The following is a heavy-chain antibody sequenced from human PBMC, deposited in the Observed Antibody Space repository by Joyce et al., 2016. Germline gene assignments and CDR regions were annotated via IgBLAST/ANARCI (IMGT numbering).Heavy chain of an antibody. CDR3: AHAPATDRYYGMDV. CDR1: GFSLSTSGVG. D-gene: IGHD6-25*01. J-gene: IGHJ6*02. CDR2: IYWDDDK. V-gene: IGHV2-5*02. Sequence: QVTLKESGPTLVKPTQTLTLTCTFSGFSLSTSGVGVGWIRQPPGKALEWLALIYWDDDKRYRSSLKSRLTITKDTSKNQVVLTMTNMDPVDTATYCCAHAPATDRYYGMDVWGQGTTVTVSS.